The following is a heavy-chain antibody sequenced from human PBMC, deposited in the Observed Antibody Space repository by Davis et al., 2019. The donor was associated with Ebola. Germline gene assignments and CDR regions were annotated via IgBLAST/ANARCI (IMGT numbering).Heavy chain of an antibody. CDR2: IRYDGRSK. D-gene: IGHD4-17*01. CDR3: AKGGGDYGESQYYFDY. J-gene: IGHJ4*02. Sequence: GGSLRLSCATSGLIFTNYDMHWVRQAPGKGLEWVVFIRYDGRSKYYADSVKGRFTISRDSSKNTLYLQMNSLKPEDTAAYYCAKGGGDYGESQYYFDYWGQGTLVTVSS. CDR1: GLIFTNYD. V-gene: IGHV3-30*02.